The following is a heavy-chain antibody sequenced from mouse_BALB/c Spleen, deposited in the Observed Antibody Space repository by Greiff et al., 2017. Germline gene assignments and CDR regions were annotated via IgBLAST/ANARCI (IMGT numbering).Heavy chain of an antibody. CDR1: GFNIKDTY. CDR2: IDPANGNT. J-gene: IGHJ3*01. Sequence: EVQLQQSGAELVKPGASVKLSCTASGFNIKDTYMHWVKQRPEQGLEWIGRIDPANGNTKYDPKFQGKATITADTSSNTAYLHLSSLTSEDTSVYYCAASYYGSFAYWGQGTLVTVSA. V-gene: IGHV14-3*02. D-gene: IGHD1-2*01. CDR3: AASYYGSFAY.